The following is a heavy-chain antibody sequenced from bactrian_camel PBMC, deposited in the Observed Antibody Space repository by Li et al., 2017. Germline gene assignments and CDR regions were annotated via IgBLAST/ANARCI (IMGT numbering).Heavy chain of an antibody. D-gene: IGHD3*01. Sequence: DVQLVESGGGLVQPGRSLRLSCAASGYTFSNFGMRWVRRAPGKGLEWLSTISSRGDWTVYAGSAKGRFTVSRDNTKNTLYLQLNSLKPEDTAMYYCTKDRCYGTRNWVQSTRGQGTQVTVS. CDR2: ISSRGDWT. CDR1: GYTFSNFG. CDR3: TKDRCYGTRNWVQST. V-gene: IGHV3S40*01. J-gene: IGHJ4*01.